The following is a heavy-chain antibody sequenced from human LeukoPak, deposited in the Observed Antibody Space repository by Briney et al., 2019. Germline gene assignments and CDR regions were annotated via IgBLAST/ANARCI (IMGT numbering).Heavy chain of an antibody. V-gene: IGHV3-23*01. Sequence: GGSLRLSCAASGFTFSSYEMNWVRQAPGKGLEWVSSITYSGDAYYADSVKGRFTISRDNSQNTLYLQMNSLRAEDTAIYYCAIEGFLKDFDFWGQGTLVTVSS. CDR2: ITYSGDA. D-gene: IGHD3-10*01. CDR1: GFTFSSYE. J-gene: IGHJ4*02. CDR3: AIEGFLKDFDF.